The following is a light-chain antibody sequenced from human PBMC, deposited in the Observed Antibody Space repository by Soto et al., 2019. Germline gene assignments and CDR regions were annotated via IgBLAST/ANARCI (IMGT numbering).Light chain of an antibody. Sequence: DIVMTQSPDSLAVSLGERATINCKSSQTVLYSSNNKNYLAWYQQKPGQPPKLLIYWASIRESGVPDRFSGSGSGTDFTLTISSLQAEDVAVYYCQQHYTTPLTFGGGTKVEIK. J-gene: IGKJ4*01. V-gene: IGKV4-1*01. CDR1: QTVLYSSNNKNY. CDR2: WAS. CDR3: QQHYTTPLT.